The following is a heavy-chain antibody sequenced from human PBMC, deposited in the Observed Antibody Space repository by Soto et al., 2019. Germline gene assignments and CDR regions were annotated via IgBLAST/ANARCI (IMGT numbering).Heavy chain of an antibody. CDR3: ARLYYYDSSGYLRTFDY. Sequence: SGPTLVNPTQTLTLTCTFSGFSLSTSGVGVGWIRQPPGKALEWLALIFWDNDKRYSPSLKSRLTITKDTSKNQVVLTMTNMDPVDTATYYCARLYYYDSSGYLRTFDYWGQGTLVTVSS. D-gene: IGHD3-22*01. V-gene: IGHV2-5*02. J-gene: IGHJ4*02. CDR2: IFWDNDK. CDR1: GFSLSTSGVG.